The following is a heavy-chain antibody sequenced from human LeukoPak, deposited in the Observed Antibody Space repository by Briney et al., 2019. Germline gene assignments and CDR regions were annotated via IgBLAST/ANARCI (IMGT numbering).Heavy chain of an antibody. Sequence: GGSLRLSCAASGFTFSSYPMSWVRQAPGKGLEWVSAISGSGGRTYYADSVKGRFTISRDNSKNTLYLQMNSLRAEDTAVYYCAKVETLRDYGDSEYYYYYGMDVWGQGTTVTVSS. CDR1: GFTFSSYP. J-gene: IGHJ6*02. V-gene: IGHV3-23*01. CDR2: ISGSGGRT. D-gene: IGHD4-17*01. CDR3: AKVETLRDYGDSEYYYYYGMDV.